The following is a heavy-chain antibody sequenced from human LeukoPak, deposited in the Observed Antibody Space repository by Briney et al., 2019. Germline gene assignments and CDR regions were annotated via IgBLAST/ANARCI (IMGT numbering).Heavy chain of an antibody. CDR3: ASRPSGSGSYHPWAYYYYGMDV. D-gene: IGHD3-10*01. V-gene: IGHV1-69*04. Sequence: SVKVSCKASGGTFSSYAISWVRQAPGQGLEWMGRIIPILGIANYAQKFQGRITITADKSTSTAYMELSSLRSEDTAVYYCASRPSGSGSYHPWAYYYYGMDVWGQGTTVTVSS. CDR1: GGTFSSYA. J-gene: IGHJ6*02. CDR2: IIPILGIA.